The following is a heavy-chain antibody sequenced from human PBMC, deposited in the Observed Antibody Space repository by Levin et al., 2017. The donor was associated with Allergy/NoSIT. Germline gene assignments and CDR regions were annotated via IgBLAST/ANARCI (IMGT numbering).Heavy chain of an antibody. CDR1: GGSVSNGRYY. CDR2: IYYRGST. J-gene: IGHJ1*01. V-gene: IGHV4-61*01. CDR3: ARGYDVLGY. D-gene: IGHD3-9*01. Sequence: GSLRLSCTVSGGSVSNGRYYWSWIRQPPGKGLEWIGFIYYRGSTNYNPSLESRVSISIDTSKNQFSLRLTSVTAADTAVYYCARGYDVLGYWGQGTLVTVSS.